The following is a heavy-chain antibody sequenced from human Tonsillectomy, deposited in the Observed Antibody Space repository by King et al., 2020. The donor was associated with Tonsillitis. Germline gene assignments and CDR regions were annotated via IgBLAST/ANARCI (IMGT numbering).Heavy chain of an antibody. J-gene: IGHJ3*02. V-gene: IGHV2-70*04. CDR2: IDWDDDK. Sequence: TLKESGPALVKPTQTLTLTCTFSGFSLSTNEMCVSWIRQPPGKALEWLARIDWDDDKFYSTSLKTRLTISKDTSKNQVVLTMTNMDPVDTATYYCARMIDRPNYNYDFWSGESGRPYDAFDIWGQGTMVTVSS. D-gene: IGHD3-3*01. CDR3: ARMIDRPNYNYDFWSGESGRPYDAFDI. CDR1: GFSLSTNEMC.